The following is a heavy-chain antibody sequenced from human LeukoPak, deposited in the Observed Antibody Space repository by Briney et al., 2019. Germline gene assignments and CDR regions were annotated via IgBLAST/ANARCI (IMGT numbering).Heavy chain of an antibody. CDR2: ISSSGSTI. CDR1: GFTFSSYS. Sequence: GGSLRLSCAASGFTFSSYSLNWVRQAPGKGLEWVSSISSSGSTIYYADSVKGRFTISRDNAKNSLYLQMNSLRAEDTAVYYCAELGITMIGGVWGKGTTVTISS. J-gene: IGHJ6*04. V-gene: IGHV3-48*04. CDR3: AELGITMIGGV. D-gene: IGHD3-10*02.